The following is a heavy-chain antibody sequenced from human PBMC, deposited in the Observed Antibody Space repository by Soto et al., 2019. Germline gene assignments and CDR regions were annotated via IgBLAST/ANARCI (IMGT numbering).Heavy chain of an antibody. D-gene: IGHD6-13*01. J-gene: IGHJ5*02. CDR2: IYYSGST. CDR1: GGSISSGDYY. V-gene: IGHV4-30-4*01. Sequence: QVQLQESGPGLVKPSQTLSLTCTVSGGSISSGDYYWSWIRQPPGKGLEWIGYIYYSGSTYYNPSLQSRVTMSVDPSTNPCSLKLRSVTAADTAVYYCARERPDGSRLDPWGQGTLVTVSS. CDR3: ARERPDGSRLDP.